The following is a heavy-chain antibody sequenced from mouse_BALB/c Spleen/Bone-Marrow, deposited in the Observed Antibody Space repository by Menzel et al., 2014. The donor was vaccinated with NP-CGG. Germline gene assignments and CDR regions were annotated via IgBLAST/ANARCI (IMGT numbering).Heavy chain of an antibody. CDR2: ISDGGSYT. CDR3: ANYYGNTWFAY. Sequence: EVMLVESGGGLVKSGGSLQLFCAASGFTFSDYYMYWVRQTPETRPEWVGTISDGGSYTYYPVSVKGRFTISRDNAKNNLYLQMSSLKSEDTAMYYCANYYGNTWFAYWGQGTLVTVSA. D-gene: IGHD1-1*01. V-gene: IGHV5-4*02. J-gene: IGHJ3*01. CDR1: GFTFSDYY.